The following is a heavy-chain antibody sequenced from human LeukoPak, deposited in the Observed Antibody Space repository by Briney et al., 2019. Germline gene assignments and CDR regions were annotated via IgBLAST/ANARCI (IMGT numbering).Heavy chain of an antibody. Sequence: SETLSLTCTVSGGSISSKDYYWGWIRQSPGKGLEWIGTIYFSETTSYNPSLKSRVTISVDTSKNKFSLRLNPVTAAGTAVYYCARTRSSWYVADAFDIWGQGTMVTVSS. CDR2: IYFSETT. V-gene: IGHV4-39*01. J-gene: IGHJ3*02. D-gene: IGHD6-13*01. CDR3: ARTRSSWYVADAFDI. CDR1: GGSISSKDYY.